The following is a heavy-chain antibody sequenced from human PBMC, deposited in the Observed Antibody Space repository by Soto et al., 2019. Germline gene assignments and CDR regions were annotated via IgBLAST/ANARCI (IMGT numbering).Heavy chain of an antibody. CDR2: SSATGAGT. CDR3: AKVLLTYTSGWYHPHFDY. CDR1: GFTFSSYG. Sequence: EVQLLESGGGLVQPGGSLRLSCAASGFTFSSYGMTWVRQAPGKGLEWVSFSSATGAGTYYADSVKGRFTISRDNSKNTLYLQMNSLRAEDTAVYYCAKVLLTYTSGWYHPHFDYWGQGTLVTVSS. J-gene: IGHJ4*02. V-gene: IGHV3-23*01. D-gene: IGHD6-19*01.